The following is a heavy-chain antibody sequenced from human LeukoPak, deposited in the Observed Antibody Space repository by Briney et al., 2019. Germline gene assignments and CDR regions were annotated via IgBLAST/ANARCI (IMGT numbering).Heavy chain of an antibody. D-gene: IGHD4/OR15-4a*01. CDR1: GFTFSSYA. J-gene: IGHJ4*02. Sequence: GRSLRLSCAASGFTFSSYAMHWVRQAPGKGLEWVAVISYDGSNIYYADSVKGRFTISRDNSKNTLYLQMNSLRAEDTALYYCARRAGAYSHPYDYWGQGTLVTVSS. CDR3: ARRAGAYSHPYDY. V-gene: IGHV3-30*04. CDR2: ISYDGSNI.